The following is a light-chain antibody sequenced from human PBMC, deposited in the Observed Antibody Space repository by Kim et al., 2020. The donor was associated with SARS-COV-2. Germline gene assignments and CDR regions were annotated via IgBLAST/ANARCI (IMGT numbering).Light chain of an antibody. CDR3: NSRDSSGNHLVV. V-gene: IGLV3-19*01. CDR2: GKN. J-gene: IGLJ2*01. Sequence: SSELTQDPAVSVALGQTVRITCQGDSLRSYYASWYQQKPGQAPVLVIYGKNNRPPWIPDRSSGSSSGNTASLTISGAQAEDEADYYCNSRDSSGNHLVVF. CDR1: SLRSYY.